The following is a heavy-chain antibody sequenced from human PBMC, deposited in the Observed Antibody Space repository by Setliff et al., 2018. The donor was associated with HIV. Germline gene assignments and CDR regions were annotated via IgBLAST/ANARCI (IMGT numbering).Heavy chain of an antibody. CDR3: ARGRVFCNGDSCYHLDY. CDR2: IYYSGST. V-gene: IGHV4-39*07. Sequence: PSETLSLTCTVSGGSIRSSSSYWGWIRQPPGKGLEWIGIIYYSGSTYYKPSLKSRVTISVDTSKNQFSLQLRSVTAADTAVYYCARGRVFCNGDSCYHLDYWGQGIPVTVSS. J-gene: IGHJ4*02. D-gene: IGHD2-15*01. CDR1: GGSIRSSSSY.